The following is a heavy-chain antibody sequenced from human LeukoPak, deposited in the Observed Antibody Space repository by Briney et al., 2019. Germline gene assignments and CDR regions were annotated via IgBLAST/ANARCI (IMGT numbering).Heavy chain of an antibody. CDR1: GGTFSSYA. CDR3: ASQVGATMMDY. D-gene: IGHD1-26*01. CDR2: IIPIFGTA. V-gene: IGHV1-69*01. Sequence: ASVKVSCKASGGTFSSYAISWVRQAPGQGLEWMGGIIPIFGTANYAQKFQGRVTITADESTSTAYMELSSLRSEDTAVYYCASQVGATMMDYWGQGTLVTVSS. J-gene: IGHJ4*02.